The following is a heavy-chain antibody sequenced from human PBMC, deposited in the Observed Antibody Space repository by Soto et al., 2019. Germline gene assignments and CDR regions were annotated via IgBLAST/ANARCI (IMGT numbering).Heavy chain of an antibody. CDR1: GFTFSSYW. J-gene: IGHJ4*02. CDR2: IKQDGSEK. CDR3: ARDHLSGSALY. V-gene: IGHV3-7*03. Sequence: GGSLRLSCVASGFTFSSYWMTWVRQAPGKGLEWVANIKQDGSEKSYVDSVKGRFTISRDNAKNSLYLQMDSLRAEDTAVYYCARDHLSGSALYWGQGTLVTVSS. D-gene: IGHD1-26*01.